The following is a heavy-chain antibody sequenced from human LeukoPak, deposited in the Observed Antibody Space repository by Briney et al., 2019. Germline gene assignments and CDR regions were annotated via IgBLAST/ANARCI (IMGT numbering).Heavy chain of an antibody. V-gene: IGHV4-59*11. Sequence: SETLSLTCTVSGDSISSHYWSWIRQPPGKGLEWIGDMYYSGITNYNPSLKSRVTISADTSKNQFSLRLASVSAADTAVYYCARGQTRTAAPGSWFDPWGQGTLVTVSS. D-gene: IGHD6-13*01. CDR3: ARGQTRTAAPGSWFDP. CDR2: MYYSGIT. J-gene: IGHJ5*02. CDR1: GDSISSHY.